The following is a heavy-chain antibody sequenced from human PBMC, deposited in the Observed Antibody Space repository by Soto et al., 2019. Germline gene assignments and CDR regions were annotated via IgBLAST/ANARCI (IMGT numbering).Heavy chain of an antibody. V-gene: IGHV3-74*01. Sequence: LRLSCTASGFTFNTHWMHWVRQAPGKVLVWVSRIYFDGITTNYADSVKGRLTVSRDNAKNTVYLHVNTLRDEDTAVYYCARVVEVWELSRAFDIWGQGTMVTVSS. D-gene: IGHD1-26*01. CDR2: IYFDGITT. J-gene: IGHJ3*02. CDR3: ARVVEVWELSRAFDI. CDR1: GFTFNTHW.